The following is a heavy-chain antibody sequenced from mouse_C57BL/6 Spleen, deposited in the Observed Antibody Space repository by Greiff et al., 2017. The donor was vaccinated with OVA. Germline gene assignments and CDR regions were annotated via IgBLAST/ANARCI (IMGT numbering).Heavy chain of an antibody. D-gene: IGHD4-1*01. CDR2: INYDGSST. CDR1: GFTFSDYY. CDR3: ARKPLTGWYFDV. V-gene: IGHV5-16*01. J-gene: IGHJ1*03. Sequence: EVKLVESEGGLVQPGSSMKLSCTASGFTFSDYYMAWVRQVPEKGLEWVANINYDGSSTYYLDSLKSRFIISRDNAKNILYLQMSSLKSEDTATYYCARKPLTGWYFDVWGTGTTVTVSS.